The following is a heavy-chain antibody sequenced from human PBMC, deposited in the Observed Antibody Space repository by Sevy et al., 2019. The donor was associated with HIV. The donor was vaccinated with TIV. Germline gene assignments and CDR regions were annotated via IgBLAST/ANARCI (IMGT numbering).Heavy chain of an antibody. V-gene: IGHV1-24*01. CDR2: FDPEDGET. CDR1: GYRLTGLS. Sequence: ASVKVSCKVSGYRLTGLSVHWVRQAPGKGLEWMASFDPEDGETFYAQKFQGRLTLTEDTSTDTAYMGLSSLRAEDTAVYYCATTKDYYEDSGDPFDYWGQGTLVTVSS. J-gene: IGHJ4*02. CDR3: ATTKDYYEDSGDPFDY. D-gene: IGHD3-22*01.